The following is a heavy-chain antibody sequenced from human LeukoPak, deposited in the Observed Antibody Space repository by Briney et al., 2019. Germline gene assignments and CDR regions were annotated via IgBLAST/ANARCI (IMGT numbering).Heavy chain of an antibody. J-gene: IGHJ6*02. D-gene: IGHD6-13*01. CDR3: ARVSSSSPFYYYGMGV. Sequence: SETLSLTCAVYGGSFSGYYWSWIRQPPGKGLEWIGEINHSGSTNYNLSLKSRVTISVDTSKNQFSLKLSSVTAADTAVYYCARVSSSSPFYYYGMGVWGQGTTVTVSS. CDR1: GGSFSGYY. V-gene: IGHV4-34*01. CDR2: INHSGST.